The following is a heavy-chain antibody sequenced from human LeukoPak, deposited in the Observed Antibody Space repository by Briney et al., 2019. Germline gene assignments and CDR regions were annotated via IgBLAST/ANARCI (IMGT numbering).Heavy chain of an antibody. CDR1: GGSVSSGGYS. Sequence: SETLSLTCAVSGGSVSSGGYSRGWVRQPPGMGLEWIGYIYHSGSTYYNPSLNSRVTISVDRSKNHFSLRLSSVTAADTAVYYCARTTSNYDYYFDYWGQGTLVTVSS. CDR3: ARTTSNYDYYFDY. J-gene: IGHJ4*02. CDR2: IYHSGST. D-gene: IGHD5-12*01. V-gene: IGHV4-30-2*01.